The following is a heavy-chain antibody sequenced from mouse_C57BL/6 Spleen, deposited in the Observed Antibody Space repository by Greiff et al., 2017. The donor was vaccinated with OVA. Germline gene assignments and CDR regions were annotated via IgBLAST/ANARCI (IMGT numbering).Heavy chain of an antibody. CDR1: GFSLTSYG. D-gene: IGHD2-1*01. V-gene: IGHV2-5*01. J-gene: IGHJ4*01. CDR2: IWRGGST. CDR3: ATSMVTTPYAMDY. Sequence: VKLQESGPGLVQPSQSLSITCTVSGFSLTSYGVHWVRQSPGKGLEWLGVIWRGGSTDYNAAFMSRLSITKDNSKSQVFFKMNSLQADDTAIYYCATSMVTTPYAMDYWGQGTSVTVSS.